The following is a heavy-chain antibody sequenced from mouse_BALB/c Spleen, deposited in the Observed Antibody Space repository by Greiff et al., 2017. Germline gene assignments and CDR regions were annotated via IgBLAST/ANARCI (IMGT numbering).Heavy chain of an antibody. CDR2: ISDGGSYT. CDR1: GFTFSDYY. V-gene: IGHV5-4*02. Sequence: EVKLVESGGGLVKPGGSLKLSCAASGFTFSDYYMYWVRQTPEKRLEWVATISDGGSYTYYPDSVKGRFTISRDNAKNNLYLQMSSLKSEDTAMYYCARATEAMDYWGQGTSVTVSS. D-gene: IGHD1-1*01. J-gene: IGHJ4*01. CDR3: ARATEAMDY.